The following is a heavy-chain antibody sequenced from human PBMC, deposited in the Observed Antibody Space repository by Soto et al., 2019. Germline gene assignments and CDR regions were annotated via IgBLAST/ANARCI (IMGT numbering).Heavy chain of an antibody. J-gene: IGHJ5*02. CDR3: ARGSQYSSGWLNWFDP. D-gene: IGHD6-19*01. V-gene: IGHV1-18*01. CDR2: ISAYNGNT. Sequence: ASLKVSCKASGYPFTSYGISWVRQAPGQGLEWMGWISAYNGNTNYAQKLQGRVTMTTDTSTSTAYMELRSLRSDDTAVYYCARGSQYSSGWLNWFDPWGQGTLVTVSS. CDR1: GYPFTSYG.